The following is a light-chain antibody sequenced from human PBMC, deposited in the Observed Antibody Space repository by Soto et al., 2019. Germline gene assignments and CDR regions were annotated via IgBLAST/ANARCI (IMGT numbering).Light chain of an antibody. CDR1: QSVGSTY. J-gene: IGKJ1*01. V-gene: IGKV3-20*01. CDR3: QQYGDSPWT. Sequence: EIVLTQSPGTLSLSPXERATLSCRASQSVGSTYLAWYQQKPGQAPRLVIYDASSRATGIPDRFSGSGSGTDFTLTISRLEPEDFAVYYCQQYGDSPWTFGQGTKVDIK. CDR2: DAS.